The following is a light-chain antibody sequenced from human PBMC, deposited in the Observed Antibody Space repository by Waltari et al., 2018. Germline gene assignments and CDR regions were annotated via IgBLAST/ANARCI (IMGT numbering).Light chain of an antibody. V-gene: IGLV1-40*01. CDR2: RNN. Sequence: QSVLTQPPSVSGAPGQRVTISCNGSSSNIGAGSDVHWYPQLPGTAPKVLMYRNNNRPSGVPDRFSGSKSGTSASLAITGLQAEDEADYFCQSYDSSLSGSGVFGGGTRLTVL. J-gene: IGLJ3*02. CDR3: QSYDSSLSGSGV. CDR1: SSNIGAGSD.